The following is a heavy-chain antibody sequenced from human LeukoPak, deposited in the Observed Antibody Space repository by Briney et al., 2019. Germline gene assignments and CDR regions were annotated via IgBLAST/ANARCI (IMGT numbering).Heavy chain of an antibody. J-gene: IGHJ4*02. CDR1: GYTLTELS. D-gene: IGHD3-22*01. CDR3: ATDLLYYYDSSGYYYSVDY. V-gene: IGHV1-24*01. CDR2: FDPEDGET. Sequence: ASVKVSCKVSGYTLTELSMHWVRQAPGKGLEWMGGFDPEDGETIYAQKFQGRVTVTEDTSTDTAYMELSSLRSEDTAVYYCATDLLYYYDSSGYYYSVDYWGQGTLVTVSS.